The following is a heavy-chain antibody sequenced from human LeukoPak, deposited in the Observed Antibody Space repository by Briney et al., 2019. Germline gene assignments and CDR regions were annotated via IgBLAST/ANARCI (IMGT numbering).Heavy chain of an antibody. D-gene: IGHD3-22*01. J-gene: IGHJ4*02. CDR3: ARVGYYDSSGSNGDY. Sequence: SETLSLTCAVYGGSFSGYYWSWIRQPPGNGLEWIGEINHSGSTNYNPSLKSRVTISEDTSKNQFSLKLSSVTAADTAVYYCARVGYYDSSGSNGDYWGQGTLVTVSS. CDR1: GGSFSGYY. CDR2: INHSGST. V-gene: IGHV4-34*01.